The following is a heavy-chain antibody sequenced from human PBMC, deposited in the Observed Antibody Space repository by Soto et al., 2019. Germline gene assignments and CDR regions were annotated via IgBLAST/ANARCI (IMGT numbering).Heavy chain of an antibody. J-gene: IGHJ4*02. CDR2: INPSSGGT. V-gene: IGHV1-2*02. D-gene: IGHD1-26*01. Sequence: ASVKVSCKASGYPFTGPYIYWVRQAPGQGLEWMGWINPSSGGTEFAEKFQGRVTVTRDMSITTVYMELNNLSPDDTAVYYCGRGRSGQIVVFYWGQGTPVTVSS. CDR1: GYPFTGPY. CDR3: GRGRSGQIVVFY.